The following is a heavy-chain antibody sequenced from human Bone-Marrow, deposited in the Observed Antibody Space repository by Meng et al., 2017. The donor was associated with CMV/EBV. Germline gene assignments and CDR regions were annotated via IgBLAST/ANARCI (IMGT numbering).Heavy chain of an antibody. CDR3: ARSLMTTVTTDYYYGMDV. D-gene: IGHD4-11*01. J-gene: IGHJ6*02. Sequence: SVKVSCKASGGTFSSYAISWVRQAPGQGLEWMGGIIPIFGTANYAQKFQGRVTITTDESTSTAYMELSSLRSEDTAVYYCARSLMTTVTTDYYYGMDVWGQGTTVTVPS. CDR2: IIPIFGTA. V-gene: IGHV1-69*05. CDR1: GGTFSSYA.